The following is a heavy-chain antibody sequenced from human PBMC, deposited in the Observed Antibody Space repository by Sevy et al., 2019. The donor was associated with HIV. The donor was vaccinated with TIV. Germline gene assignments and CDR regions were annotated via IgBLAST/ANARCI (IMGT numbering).Heavy chain of an antibody. V-gene: IGHV1-18*01. Sequence: AAVKVSCKASGYTFTSYGISWVRQAPGQGLEWMGWISAYNRNTNYTQKLQGRVTMTTDTSTSTAYMELRSLRSDDTAVYYCARVDQTPYSYGFDYWGQGTLVTVSS. J-gene: IGHJ4*02. CDR2: ISAYNRNT. CDR1: GYTFTSYG. D-gene: IGHD5-18*01. CDR3: ARVDQTPYSYGFDY.